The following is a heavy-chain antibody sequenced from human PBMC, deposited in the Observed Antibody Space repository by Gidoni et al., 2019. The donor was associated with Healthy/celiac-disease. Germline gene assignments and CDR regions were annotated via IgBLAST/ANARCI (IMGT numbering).Heavy chain of an antibody. V-gene: IGHV2-5*01. CDR3: AHSPRLLAAAYYFDY. J-gene: IGHJ4*02. CDR1: GFSLSTSGVG. Sequence: QITLKESGPTLVKPTQTLPLTCTFSGFSLSTSGVGVGWIRQPPGKALEWLALIYWNDDKRYSPSLKSRLTITKDTSKNQVVLTMTNMDPVDTATYYCAHSPRLLAAAYYFDYWGQGTLVTVSS. CDR2: IYWNDDK. D-gene: IGHD2-15*01.